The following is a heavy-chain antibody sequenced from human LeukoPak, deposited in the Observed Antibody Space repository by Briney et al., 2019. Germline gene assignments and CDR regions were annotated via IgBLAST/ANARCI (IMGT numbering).Heavy chain of an antibody. J-gene: IGHJ5*02. CDR1: GFTFSSYS. CDR3: ARALQTYYYDSSGYLNRFDP. V-gene: IGHV3-48*01. Sequence: GGSLRLSCAASGFTFSSYSMNWVRQAPGKGLEWVSYISSSSSTIYYADSVKGRFTISGDNAKKSLYLQMNSLRAEDTAVYYCARALQTYYYDSSGYLNRFDPWGQGTLVTVSS. D-gene: IGHD3-22*01. CDR2: ISSSSSTI.